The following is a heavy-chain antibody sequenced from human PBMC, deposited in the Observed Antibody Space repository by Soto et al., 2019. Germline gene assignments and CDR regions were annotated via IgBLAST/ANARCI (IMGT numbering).Heavy chain of an antibody. CDR1: GGTFSSYA. V-gene: IGHV1-69*13. CDR3: ARAEDQLLWPAFSP. J-gene: IGHJ5*02. D-gene: IGHD2-2*01. Sequence: SVKVSCKASGGTFSSYAISWVRQAPGQGLEWMGGIIPIFGTANYAQKFQGRVTITADESTSTAYMELSSLRSEGTAVYYCARAEDQLLWPAFSPWGQGTLVTVSS. CDR2: IIPIFGTA.